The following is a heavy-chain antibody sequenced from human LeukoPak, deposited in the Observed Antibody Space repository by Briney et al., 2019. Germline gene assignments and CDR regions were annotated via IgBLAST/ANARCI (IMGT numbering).Heavy chain of an antibody. CDR2: ISWNSGSI. CDR3: AKESSSYDFGHYGMDV. V-gene: IGHV3-9*01. CDR1: GFTFDDYA. Sequence: GGSLRLSCAASGFTFDDYAMHWVRQAPGKGLEWVSGISWNSGSIGYADSVKGRFTISRDNAKNSLYLQMNSLTTEDTGVYFCAKESSSYDFGHYGMDVWGQGTTVTVSS. J-gene: IGHJ6*02. D-gene: IGHD3-22*01.